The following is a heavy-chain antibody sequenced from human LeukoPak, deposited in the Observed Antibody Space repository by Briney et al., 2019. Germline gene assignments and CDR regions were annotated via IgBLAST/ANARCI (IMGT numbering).Heavy chain of an antibody. D-gene: IGHD5-12*01. CDR3: ARVRPGQWLLRDAFDI. CDR1: GFTVSSNY. CDR2: IYSGGST. J-gene: IGHJ3*02. Sequence: GGSLRLSCAASGFTVSSNYMSWVRQAPGKGLEWVSVIYSGGSTYYADSVKGRFTISRDNSKNTLYLQMNSLRAEDTAVYYCARVRPGQWLLRDAFDIWDQGTMVTVSS. V-gene: IGHV3-53*01.